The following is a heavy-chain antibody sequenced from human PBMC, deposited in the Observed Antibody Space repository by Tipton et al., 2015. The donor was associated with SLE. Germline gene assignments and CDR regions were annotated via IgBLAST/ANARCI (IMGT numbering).Heavy chain of an antibody. J-gene: IGHJ2*01. V-gene: IGHV4-39*01. CDR2: IYYSGST. D-gene: IGHD4-17*01. CDR3: ARTVGDSGYFDL. CDR1: GGSISSSSYY. Sequence: TLSLTCTVSGGSISSSSYYWGWIRQPPGKGLEWIGSIYYSGSTYYNPSLKSRVTISVDTSKNQFSLKLSSVTAADTAVYYCARTVGDSGYFDLWGRGTLVTVSS.